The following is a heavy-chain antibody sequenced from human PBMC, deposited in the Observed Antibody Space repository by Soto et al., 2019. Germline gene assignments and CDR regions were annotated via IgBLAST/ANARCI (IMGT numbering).Heavy chain of an antibody. Sequence: GGSLSLSCAASGFPFSSYGMHWVRQAPGKGLEWVAVISYDGSNKYYADSVKGRFTISRDNSKNTLYLQMNSLRAEDTAVYYCAKTRLQNPMVRGGFDYWGQGTLVTVSS. V-gene: IGHV3-30*18. CDR1: GFPFSSYG. J-gene: IGHJ4*02. CDR3: AKTRLQNPMVRGGFDY. D-gene: IGHD3-10*01. CDR2: ISYDGSNK.